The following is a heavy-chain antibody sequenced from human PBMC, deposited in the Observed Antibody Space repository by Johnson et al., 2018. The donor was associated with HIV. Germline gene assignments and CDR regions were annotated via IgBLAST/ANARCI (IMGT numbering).Heavy chain of an antibody. D-gene: IGHD6-13*01. CDR2: IKSETDGGTT. Sequence: VQLVESGGGVVQPGRSLRLSCASSGFTFSNYDMVWVRRAPGKGLEWVGRIKSETDGGTTDYAAPVKGRFTISRDDSKNTLYLQMNSLKTEDTAVYYCTTDDSSSWYDDAFDIWCQGTMVTVSS. CDR1: GFTFSNYD. J-gene: IGHJ3*02. V-gene: IGHV3-15*01. CDR3: TTDDSSSWYDDAFDI.